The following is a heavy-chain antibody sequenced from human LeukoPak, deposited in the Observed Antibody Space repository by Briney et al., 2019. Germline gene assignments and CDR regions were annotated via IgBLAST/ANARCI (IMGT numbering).Heavy chain of an antibody. V-gene: IGHV3-7*02. CDR2: IKQDGSEK. D-gene: IGHD1-26*01. J-gene: IGHJ3*02. CDR1: GFTFSSYW. CDR3: ARGLVVGGTGVWAFDI. Sequence: GGSLRLSCAASGFTFSSYWMTWVRQAPGKGLEWVAKIKQDGSEKYYVDSVKGRFTISRDNSKNILYLQMNGLRAEDTALYYCARGLVVGGTGVWAFDIWGQGTMVTVSP.